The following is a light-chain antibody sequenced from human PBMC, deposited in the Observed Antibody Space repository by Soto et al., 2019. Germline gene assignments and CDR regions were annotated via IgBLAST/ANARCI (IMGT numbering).Light chain of an antibody. V-gene: IGKV3-15*01. CDR3: QQYNNWIT. CDR1: QSVNSN. Sequence: EILMTQSPASLSVSPGERATLSCRASQSVNSNLAWYQQKSGQAPRLLIYDASTRATGIPGRFSGSGSGTEFTLTISSLQSEDFAVYYCQQYNNWITFGQGTRLEIK. CDR2: DAS. J-gene: IGKJ5*01.